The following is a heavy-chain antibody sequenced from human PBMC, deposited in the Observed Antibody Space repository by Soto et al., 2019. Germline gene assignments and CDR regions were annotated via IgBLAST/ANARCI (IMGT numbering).Heavy chain of an antibody. D-gene: IGHD3-10*01. CDR3: VRDILRIPYGSGRFDP. CDR2: ISFDGTKI. J-gene: IGHJ5*02. CDR1: GFTFRAYD. Sequence: HLQESGGGLVQPGESLRLSCVASGFTFRAYDMYWVCQSPGRGLEWVAMISFDGTKIHYADSVKGRFAISRDNGKNRLDLQMNSLRAEDTALYRCVRDILRIPYGSGRFDPWGLGTLVTVSS. V-gene: IGHV3-33*05.